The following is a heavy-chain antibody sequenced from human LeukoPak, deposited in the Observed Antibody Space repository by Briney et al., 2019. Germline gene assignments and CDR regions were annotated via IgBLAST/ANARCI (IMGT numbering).Heavy chain of an antibody. Sequence: GGSLRLSCVASGLVLTTHTMTWVRQTPGKGLEWVSYIDSTSSDIYYADSVKGRFTISRDNAKNSLYLQMNSLRAEDTAVYYCARKMYGSGSYFLDYWGQGTLVTVSS. CDR3: ARKMYGSGSYFLDY. J-gene: IGHJ4*02. CDR2: IDSTSSDI. CDR1: GLVLTTHT. V-gene: IGHV3-21*05. D-gene: IGHD3-10*01.